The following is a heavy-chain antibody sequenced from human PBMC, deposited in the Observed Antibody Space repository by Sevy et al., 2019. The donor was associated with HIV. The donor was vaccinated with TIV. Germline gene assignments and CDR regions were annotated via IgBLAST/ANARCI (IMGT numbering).Heavy chain of an antibody. Sequence: GGSLRLSCTASGFTFSRYWMHWVRQAPGKGLVWVSRINSDGSSTSYADSVKGGFTISRDNAKNTLYLQMNSLRAEDTAVYYCARYYYDSSGIDYWGQGTLVTVSS. CDR1: GFTFSRYW. V-gene: IGHV3-74*01. CDR3: ARYYYDSSGIDY. J-gene: IGHJ4*02. CDR2: INSDGSST. D-gene: IGHD3-22*01.